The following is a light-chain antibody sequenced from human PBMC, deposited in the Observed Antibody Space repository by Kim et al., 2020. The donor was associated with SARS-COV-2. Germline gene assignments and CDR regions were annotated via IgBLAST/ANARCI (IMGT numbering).Light chain of an antibody. CDR3: GAWDRTLNTAF. CDR1: TSNLGKNA. Sequence: QSVLTQPPSVSAAPGQKVTISCSGSTSNLGKNAVFWYQQVPGTAPKLLIYDNNRRPSGIPDRFSGSRSGTSATLDITGLQTGDEADYYCGAWDRTLNTAFFGGGTKVTV. CDR2: DNN. J-gene: IGLJ2*01. V-gene: IGLV1-51*01.